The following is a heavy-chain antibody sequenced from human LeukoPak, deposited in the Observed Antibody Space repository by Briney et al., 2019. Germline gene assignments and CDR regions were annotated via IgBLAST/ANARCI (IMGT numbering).Heavy chain of an antibody. D-gene: IGHD3-10*01. Sequence: GGSLRLSCAASGFTVSSNFISWVRQAPGKGLEWVSVIYSGGYTNYADSVMGRFTISRDNSKNTLYLQMNSLRAEDTAVYYCARTRTFGETSDAFDIWGQGTMVTVSS. J-gene: IGHJ3*02. V-gene: IGHV3-66*01. CDR2: IYSGGYT. CDR1: GFTVSSNF. CDR3: ARTRTFGETSDAFDI.